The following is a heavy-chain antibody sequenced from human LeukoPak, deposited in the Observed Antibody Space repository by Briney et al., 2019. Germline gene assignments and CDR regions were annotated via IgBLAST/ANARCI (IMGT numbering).Heavy chain of an antibody. CDR3: ARSFSRAHQLYYFDY. CDR2: INSDGSST. D-gene: IGHD1-1*01. Sequence: GGSLRLSCAASGFTFSSYWMHWVRQAPGKGLVWVSRINSDGSSTSYADSVKGRFTISRDNSKNTLYLQMNSLRSEDTAVYYCARSFSRAHQLYYFDYWGQGTLVTVSS. J-gene: IGHJ4*02. V-gene: IGHV3-74*01. CDR1: GFTFSSYW.